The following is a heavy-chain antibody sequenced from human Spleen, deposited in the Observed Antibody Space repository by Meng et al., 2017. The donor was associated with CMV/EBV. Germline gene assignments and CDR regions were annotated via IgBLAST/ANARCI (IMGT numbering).Heavy chain of an antibody. D-gene: IGHD5-12*01. CDR2: IYWNNNK. Sequence: SAFSDFSLSDSGSGVGWVRQQPGKALGWLTLIYWNNNKPYNPYLKGRLTIDKDTSKNQVVLTMTKMDPVDTATYYCALLVARFWFDPWGQGTLVTVSS. V-gene: IGHV2-5*01. CDR1: DFSLSDSGSG. J-gene: IGHJ5*02. CDR3: ALLVARFWFDP.